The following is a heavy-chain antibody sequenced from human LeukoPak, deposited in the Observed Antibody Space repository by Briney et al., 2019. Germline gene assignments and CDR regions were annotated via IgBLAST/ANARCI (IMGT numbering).Heavy chain of an antibody. CDR1: GITFSTYD. J-gene: IGHJ3*02. Sequence: GGSLRLSCAASGITFSTYDINWVRQAPGKGLEWVSSISSSSSYIYYADSVKGRFTISRDNAKNSLYLQMNSLRAEDTAVYYCARDLTVTDAFDIWGQGTMVTVSS. D-gene: IGHD4-17*01. CDR3: ARDLTVTDAFDI. V-gene: IGHV3-21*01. CDR2: ISSSSSYI.